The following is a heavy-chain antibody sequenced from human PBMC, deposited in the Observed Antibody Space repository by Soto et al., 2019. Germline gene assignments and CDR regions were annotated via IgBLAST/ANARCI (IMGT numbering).Heavy chain of an antibody. D-gene: IGHD3-3*01. Sequence: PSETLLLTCTVPGGSISSSGSYWGWVRQPPGKGLEWIVSFYSTGGTYSTYYNPSLKSRVTISVDTPKRQFSLNLRSVTAADTAVYYCASPRQGNYDFLSGYYALDYWSQGTLVTVSS. CDR3: ASPRQGNYDFLSGYYALDY. V-gene: IGHV4-39*01. CDR2: FYSTGGT. CDR1: GGSISSSGSY. J-gene: IGHJ4*02.